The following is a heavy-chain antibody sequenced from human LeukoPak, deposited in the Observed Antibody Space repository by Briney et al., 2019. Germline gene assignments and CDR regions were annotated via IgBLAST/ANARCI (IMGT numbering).Heavy chain of an antibody. CDR1: VFTFSTYW. CDR3: AREEHYDFWSGYYYYYGMYV. V-gene: IGHV3-7*03. J-gene: IGHJ6*02. CDR2: IKKDGSEK. Sequence: GGSLRLSCAASVFTFSTYWMSWVRQAPGKGLEWVANIKKDGSEKYYMDSVKGRFTISRDNAENSVYVQMNSLRAKDTAVYYCAREEHYDFWSGYYYYYGMYVWGQGTTVTVSS. D-gene: IGHD3-3*01.